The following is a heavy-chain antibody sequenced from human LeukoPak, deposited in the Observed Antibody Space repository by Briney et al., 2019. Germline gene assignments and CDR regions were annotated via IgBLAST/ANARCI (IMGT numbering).Heavy chain of an antibody. V-gene: IGHV3-30*18. D-gene: IGHD3-10*01. J-gene: IGHJ4*02. CDR2: ISYDGSNK. CDR1: GFTFSSYG. Sequence: GGSLRLSCAASGFTFSSYGMHWVRQAPGKGLEWVAVISYDGSNKYYADSVKGRFTISRDNSKNTLYLQMNSLRAEDTAVYYCAKPHYGSGSSPYYFDYWGQGTLVTVSS. CDR3: AKPHYGSGSSPYYFDY.